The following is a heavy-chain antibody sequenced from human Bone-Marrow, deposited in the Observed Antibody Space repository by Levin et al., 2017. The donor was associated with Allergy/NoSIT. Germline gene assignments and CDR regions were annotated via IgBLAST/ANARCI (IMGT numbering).Heavy chain of an antibody. CDR3: ARDLSRVAGLAWFDP. CDR1: GYTFSDSY. V-gene: IGHV1-2*02. Sequence: ASVKVSCKASGYTFSDSYIHWVRQAPGQGLEWMGWIIPNSGGTNYARKFQGRVTITRDTSITTAYMELRRLTSDDSAMYDCARDLSRVAGLAWFDPWGQGTLVTVSS. D-gene: IGHD6-19*01. CDR2: IIPNSGGT. J-gene: IGHJ5*02.